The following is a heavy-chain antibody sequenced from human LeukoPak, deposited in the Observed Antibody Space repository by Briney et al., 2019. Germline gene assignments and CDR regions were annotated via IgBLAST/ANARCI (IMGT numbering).Heavy chain of an antibody. V-gene: IGHV3-7*01. CDR3: ARDPVNSGYYYAY. CDR2: IKEDGSEK. J-gene: IGHJ4*02. Sequence: GGSLRLSCAASGFTFSNYWMSWVRQAPGEGPEWVANIKEDGSEKYYMDSVKGRFTISRDNAKNSLYLEMNSLRAEDTAVYYCARDPVNSGYYYAYWGQGTLVTVSS. CDR1: GFTFSNYW. D-gene: IGHD3-22*01.